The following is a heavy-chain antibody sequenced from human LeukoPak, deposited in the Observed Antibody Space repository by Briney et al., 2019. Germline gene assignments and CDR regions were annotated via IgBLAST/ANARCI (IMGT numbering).Heavy chain of an antibody. CDR3: AKDLRVGLSYYSDY. CDR2: ISGSGGST. D-gene: IGHD2/OR15-2a*01. J-gene: IGHJ4*02. CDR1: GFTFSSYA. Sequence: QAGGSLRLSCAASGFTFSSYAMSWVRQAPGKGLEWVSAISGSGGSTYYADSVKGRFTISRDNSKNTLYLQMNSLRAEDTAVYYCAKDLRVGLSYYSDYWGQGTLVTVSS. V-gene: IGHV3-23*01.